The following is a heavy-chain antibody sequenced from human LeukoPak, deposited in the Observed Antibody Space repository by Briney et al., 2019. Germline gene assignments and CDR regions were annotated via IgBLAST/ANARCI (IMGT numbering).Heavy chain of an antibody. CDR2: IKNDGGGT. Sequence: GGSLRLSCAGSGLTFSDYWMNWVRQAPGKGPEWVANIKNDGGGTNYVDSVKGRFTISRDNARNSLYLQMNSLRAEDTAVYYCMGGMGWLSDYWGRGTLVTVSS. CDR3: MGGMGWLSDY. J-gene: IGHJ4*02. CDR1: GLTFSDYW. D-gene: IGHD6-19*01. V-gene: IGHV3-7*01.